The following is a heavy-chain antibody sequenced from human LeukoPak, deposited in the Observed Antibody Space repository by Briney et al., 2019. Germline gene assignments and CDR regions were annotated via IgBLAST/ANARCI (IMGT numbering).Heavy chain of an antibody. V-gene: IGHV4-61*02. D-gene: IGHD3-16*01. CDR2: IYTSGST. CDR1: GGSISSGSYY. CDR3: ARGRAYYGYFDY. J-gene: IGHJ4*02. Sequence: SQTLSLTCTVSGGSISSGSYYWSWIRQPAGKGLEWIGRIYTSGSTNYNPSLKSRVTISVDTSKNQFSLKLSSVTAADTAVYYCARGRAYYGYFDYWGQGTLVTVSS.